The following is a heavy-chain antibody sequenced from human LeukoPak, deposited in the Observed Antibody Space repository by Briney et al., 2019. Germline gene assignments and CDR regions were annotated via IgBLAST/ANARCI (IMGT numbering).Heavy chain of an antibody. V-gene: IGHV3-21*01. CDR2: ISSSSSYI. CDR1: GFTFSSYA. Sequence: PGGSLRLSCAASGFTFSSYAMSWVRQAPGKGLEWVSSISSSSSYIYYADSVKGRFTISRDNAKNSLYLQVNSLRAEDTAVYYCARVGGSYAGYWGQGTLVTVSS. J-gene: IGHJ4*02. CDR3: ARVGGSYAGY. D-gene: IGHD1-26*01.